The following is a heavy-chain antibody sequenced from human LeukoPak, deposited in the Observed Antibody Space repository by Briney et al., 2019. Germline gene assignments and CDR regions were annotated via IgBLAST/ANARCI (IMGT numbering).Heavy chain of an antibody. CDR2: INPNSGGT. V-gene: IGHV1-2*02. Sequence: ASVKVSCKASGYTFTGYYMHWVRQAPGQGLEWMGWINPNSGGTNYAQKFQGRVTMTRDTSISTAYMELSRLRSDGTAVYYCARDTSTIFGVVINYYYYYMDVWGKGTTVTVSS. J-gene: IGHJ6*03. CDR3: ARDTSTIFGVVINYYYYYMDV. CDR1: GYTFTGYY. D-gene: IGHD3-3*01.